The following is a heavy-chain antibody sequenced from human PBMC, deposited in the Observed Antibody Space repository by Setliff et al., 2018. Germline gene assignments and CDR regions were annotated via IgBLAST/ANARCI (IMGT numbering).Heavy chain of an antibody. D-gene: IGHD6-19*01. Sequence: SETLSLTCTVSGGSVNSGYDNWNWLRQPAGKGLEWIGHINRRGTTNFTPSLKSRVTISLDTSKNQFSLNLTSVTAADTAVYYCARASSGWYSAYYYYMDVWGKGTTVTVS. CDR3: ARASSGWYSAYYYYMDV. CDR1: GGSVNSGYDN. J-gene: IGHJ6*03. V-gene: IGHV4-61*09. CDR2: INRRGTT.